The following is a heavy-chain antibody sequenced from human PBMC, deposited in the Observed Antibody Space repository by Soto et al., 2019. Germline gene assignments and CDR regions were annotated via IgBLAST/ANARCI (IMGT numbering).Heavy chain of an antibody. Sequence: QVQLVESGGGLVKPGGSLRLSCAASGFTFGDYYMSWIRQAPGKGLEWVSYISSSGSSTYYVDSVRGRFTISRDNAKNSQYMTMDSLGAEDYSGEYYARAAGTPTGSWYWGQGTLVTVSS. V-gene: IGHV3-11*01. CDR2: ISSSGSST. J-gene: IGHJ4*02. D-gene: IGHD1-1*01. CDR3: ARAAGTPTGSWY. CDR1: GFTFGDYY.